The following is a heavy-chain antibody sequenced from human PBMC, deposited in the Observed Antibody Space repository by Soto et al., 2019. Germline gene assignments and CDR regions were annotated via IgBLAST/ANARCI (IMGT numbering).Heavy chain of an antibody. Sequence: GASVKVPCKASGYTFTSYDINWVRQATGQRLKWMGWMNPNSGNTGYAQKFQGRVTMTRNTSISTAYMELSSLRSEDTAVYYCARGINYDYIWGSYRFVWFDPWGQGTLVTVSS. CDR1: GYTFTSYD. J-gene: IGHJ5*02. CDR3: ARGINYDYIWGSYRFVWFDP. V-gene: IGHV1-8*01. D-gene: IGHD3-16*02. CDR2: MNPNSGNT.